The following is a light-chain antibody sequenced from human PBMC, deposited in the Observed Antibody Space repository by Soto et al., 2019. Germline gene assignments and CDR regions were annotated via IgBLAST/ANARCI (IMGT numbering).Light chain of an antibody. CDR1: HSVNSH. Sequence: MMMTQSPATLSVSPGERVTLSCRTSHSVNSHVAWYQQKPGQAPRLLIYGASTRATGIPARFSGSGSGTEFTLTISSLQSEDFAVYYCQQYNKWPPRTFGQGTKVDIK. CDR2: GAS. V-gene: IGKV3D-15*01. CDR3: QQYNKWPPRT. J-gene: IGKJ1*01.